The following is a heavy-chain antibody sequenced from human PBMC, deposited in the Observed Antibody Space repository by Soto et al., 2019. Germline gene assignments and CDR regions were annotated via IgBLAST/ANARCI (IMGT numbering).Heavy chain of an antibody. CDR2: IYYSGST. V-gene: IGHV4-59*12. CDR1: GGSISSYY. J-gene: IGHJ4*02. D-gene: IGHD2-2*01. CDR3: ARVLQSGCSSTSCYGTNFDY. Sequence: PSETLSLTCTVSGGSISSYYWSWIRQPPGKGLEWIGYIYYSGSTNYNPSLKSRVTISVDTSKNQFSLKLSSVTAADTAVYYCARVLQSGCSSTSCYGTNFDYWGQGTLVTVSS.